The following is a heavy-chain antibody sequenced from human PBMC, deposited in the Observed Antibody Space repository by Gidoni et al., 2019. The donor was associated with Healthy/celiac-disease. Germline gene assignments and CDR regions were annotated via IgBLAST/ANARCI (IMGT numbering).Heavy chain of an antibody. CDR1: GFTFSSYS. V-gene: IGHV3-48*02. Sequence: VQPGGSLSLSCAASGFTFSSYSMNWVRQAPGKGLEWVSYISSSSSTIYYADSVKGRFTIARDNAKNSLYLHMNSLRDEDTAVYYCARDAGDYGSGSYFPNWFDPWGQGTLVTVSS. J-gene: IGHJ5*02. CDR2: ISSSSSTI. CDR3: ARDAGDYGSGSYFPNWFDP. D-gene: IGHD3-10*01.